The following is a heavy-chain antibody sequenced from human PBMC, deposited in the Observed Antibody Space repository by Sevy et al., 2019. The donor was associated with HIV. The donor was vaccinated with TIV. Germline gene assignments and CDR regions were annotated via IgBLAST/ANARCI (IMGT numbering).Heavy chain of an antibody. J-gene: IGHJ3*01. V-gene: IGHV3-64*01. CDR2: IGSDGETT. CDR3: AKVLGFGSGYDYAFDF. Sequence: GGSLRLSCAASGFSFSNYAMSWVRQAPGKGLEYVSAIGSDGETTLYASSVKGRFTISGDNSKNTVFLEMNSLIPDDTGVYYCAKVLGFGSGYDYAFDFWGQGTMVTVSS. CDR1: GFSFSNYA. D-gene: IGHD5-12*01.